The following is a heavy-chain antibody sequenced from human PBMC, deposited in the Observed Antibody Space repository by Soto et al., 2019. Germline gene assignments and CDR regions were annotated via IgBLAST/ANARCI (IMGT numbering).Heavy chain of an antibody. CDR1: AFTFSSYA. Sequence: QVQLVESGGAMVQPGRSLRLSCVASAFTFSSYAMHWVRQAPGKGLEWVTVISYDGSDQYYADSVKGRFTISRDNSKNTLYLQMNSLRTEDTAVYYCARDPDTGHARYGLDVWGQGTTVTVPS. J-gene: IGHJ6*02. V-gene: IGHV3-30-3*01. CDR2: ISYDGSDQ. D-gene: IGHD2-2*02. CDR3: ARDPDTGHARYGLDV.